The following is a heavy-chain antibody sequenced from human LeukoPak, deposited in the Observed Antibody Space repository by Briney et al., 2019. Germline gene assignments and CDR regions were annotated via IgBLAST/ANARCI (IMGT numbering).Heavy chain of an antibody. CDR3: AGHSGYDLSYYYYGMDV. Sequence: ASVKVSCRASGYTFTDYDINWVRQTPGQGLEWMGWMNPNSANTGYAQKFQGRVTMTSNTSISTAYMELSSLRSEDTAVYHCAGHSGYDLSYYYYGMDVWGQGTTVTVSS. CDR1: GYTFTDYD. D-gene: IGHD5-12*01. CDR2: MNPNSANT. V-gene: IGHV1-8*01. J-gene: IGHJ6*02.